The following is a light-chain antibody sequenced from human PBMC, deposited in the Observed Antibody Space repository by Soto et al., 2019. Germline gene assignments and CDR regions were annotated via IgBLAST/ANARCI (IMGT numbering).Light chain of an antibody. CDR3: HQYGTPPRT. V-gene: IGKV3-20*01. CDR2: STS. CDR1: QSVDSSY. Sequence: EIVLTQSPGTQSLSPGEKATLSCRASQSVDSSYLAWYQQRPGQAPRLLMYSTSRRATGIPDRFSGRGSGTDFSRTISRLEAEDVAVYYCHQYGTPPRTFGQGTKLEI. J-gene: IGKJ2*01.